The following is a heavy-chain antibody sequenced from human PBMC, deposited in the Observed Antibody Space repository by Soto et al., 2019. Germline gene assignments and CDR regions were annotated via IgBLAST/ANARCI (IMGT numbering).Heavy chain of an antibody. CDR1: GFTFDDYA. Sequence: EVQLVESGGGLVQPGRSLRLSCAASGFTFDDYAMHLVRQAPGKGLEWVSGISWNSGSIGYADSVKGRFTISRDNATNSLYLQMNSLRAEDTALYYCAKDGRQYSRSSLAFDIWGQGTMVTVSS. CDR2: ISWNSGSI. D-gene: IGHD6-6*01. J-gene: IGHJ3*02. V-gene: IGHV3-9*01. CDR3: AKDGRQYSRSSLAFDI.